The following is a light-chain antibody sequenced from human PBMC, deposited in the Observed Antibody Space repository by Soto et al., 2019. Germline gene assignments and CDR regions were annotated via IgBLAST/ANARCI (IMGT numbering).Light chain of an antibody. CDR1: QSISSW. CDR3: QQYNSYPWT. CDR2: KAS. Sequence: DIQLTQSPSTLSASVGDRVTLTCRASQSISSWLAWYQQKPGKAPKLLIYKASTLESGVPSNFSGSGSGTEFTLTINSLQPEDFATYYCQQYNSYPWTFGQGTKVDI. J-gene: IGKJ1*01. V-gene: IGKV1-5*03.